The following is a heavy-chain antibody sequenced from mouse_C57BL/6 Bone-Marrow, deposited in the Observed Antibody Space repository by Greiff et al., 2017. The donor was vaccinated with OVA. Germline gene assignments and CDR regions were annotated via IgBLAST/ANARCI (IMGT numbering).Heavy chain of an antibody. J-gene: IGHJ2*01. Sequence: EVHLVESGEGLVKPGGSLKLSCAASGFTFSSYAMSWVRQTPEKRLEWVAYISSGGDYIYYADTVKGRFTISRDNARNTLYLQMSSLKSEDTAMYYCTRGIYDGYYDFDYWGQGTTLTVSS. D-gene: IGHD2-3*01. CDR3: TRGIYDGYYDFDY. CDR2: ISSGGDYI. V-gene: IGHV5-9-1*02. CDR1: GFTFSSYA.